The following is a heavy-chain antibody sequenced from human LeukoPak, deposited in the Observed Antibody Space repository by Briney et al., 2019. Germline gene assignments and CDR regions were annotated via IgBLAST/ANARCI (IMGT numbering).Heavy chain of an antibody. V-gene: IGHV3-23*01. J-gene: IGHJ3*02. D-gene: IGHD4-23*01. Sequence: GGSLRLYCAASGFTFSSYAMSWVRQAPGKGLEWVSAISGSGGSTYYADSVKGRFTISRDNSRNTLSLQMNSLRAEDTAVYYCAKDPSDYVGAFDIWGQGTMVSVSS. CDR3: AKDPSDYVGAFDI. CDR1: GFTFSSYA. CDR2: ISGSGGST.